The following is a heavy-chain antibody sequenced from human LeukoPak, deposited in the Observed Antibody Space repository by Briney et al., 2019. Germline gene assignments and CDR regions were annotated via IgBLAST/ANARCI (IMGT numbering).Heavy chain of an antibody. V-gene: IGHV1-69*13. Sequence: EASVKVSCKASGGTFSSYAITWVRQAPGQGLEWMGGIIPMFGTANYAQKFQGRVTITADESTSTAYMELSSLRSEDTAVYHCARGSRLVRGGDGFDIWGQGTMVTVSS. J-gene: IGHJ3*02. D-gene: IGHD3-10*01. CDR1: GGTFSSYA. CDR3: ARGSRLVRGGDGFDI. CDR2: IIPMFGTA.